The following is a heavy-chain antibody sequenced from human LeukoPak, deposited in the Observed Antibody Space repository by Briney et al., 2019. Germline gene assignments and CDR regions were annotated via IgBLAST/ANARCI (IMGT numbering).Heavy chain of an antibody. J-gene: IGHJ4*02. Sequence: PSETLSLTCTVSGGSISSYYWSWIRQPPGKEREWLGYIYSSGSTNYNPSPKSRVPVPVDTSKKQFSLKLSSVTAADTAVYYCARVLGSGYSDYWGQGTLVTVSS. CDR2: IYSSGST. D-gene: IGHD2-15*01. V-gene: IGHV4-59*01. CDR1: GGSISSYY. CDR3: ARVLGSGYSDY.